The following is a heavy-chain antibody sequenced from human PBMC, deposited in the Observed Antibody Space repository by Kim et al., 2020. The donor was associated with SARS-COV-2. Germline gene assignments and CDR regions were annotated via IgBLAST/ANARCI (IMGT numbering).Heavy chain of an antibody. V-gene: IGHV3-23*01. CDR3: ARHSGSSPRFFDY. Sequence: YEAAVKGRLTISRDNSKNTLSLQLNSLRAEDTAIYYCARHSGSSPRFFDYWGQGTLVTVSS. J-gene: IGHJ4*02. D-gene: IGHD6-6*01.